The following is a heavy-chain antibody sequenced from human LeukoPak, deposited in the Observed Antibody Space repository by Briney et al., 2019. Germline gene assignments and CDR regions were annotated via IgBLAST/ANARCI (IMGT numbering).Heavy chain of an antibody. CDR1: GGSISSGSYY. D-gene: IGHD3-10*01. V-gene: IGHV4-61*02. CDR2: IYTSGST. CDR3: ARGRGGLLWFGELQNWFDP. Sequence: PSETLSLTCTVSGGSISSGSYYWSWIRQPAGKGLEWIGRIYTSGSTNYNPSLKSRVTISVDTSKNQFSLKLSSVTAADTAVYYCARGRGGLLWFGELQNWFDPWGQGTLVTVSS. J-gene: IGHJ5*02.